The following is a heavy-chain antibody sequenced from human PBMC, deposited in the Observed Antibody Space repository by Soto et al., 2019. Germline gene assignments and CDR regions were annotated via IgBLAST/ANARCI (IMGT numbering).Heavy chain of an antibody. D-gene: IGHD1-26*01. Sequence: QVQLVESGGGVVQPGRSLRLSCAASGFTFSSYAMHWVRQAPGKGLEWVAVISYDGSNKYYADSVKGRFTISRDNSKNTLYLQMNSLRAEDTDVYYCARAATGLFDYWGQGTLVTVSS. CDR3: ARAATGLFDY. CDR2: ISYDGSNK. V-gene: IGHV3-30-3*01. CDR1: GFTFSSYA. J-gene: IGHJ4*02.